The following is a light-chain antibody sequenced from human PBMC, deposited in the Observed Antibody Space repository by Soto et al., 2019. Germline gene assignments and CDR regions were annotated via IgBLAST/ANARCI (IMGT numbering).Light chain of an antibody. Sequence: EIVMTQSPATLSVSPWERATLSCRASQSVSSNLAWYQQKPDQAPRLLIYRASTRATGIPARFSCSGSGTEFTLTISSLRSEDFAVYYCQHYHNWPPWTFGQGSKVEIK. CDR3: QHYHNWPPWT. J-gene: IGKJ1*01. CDR1: QSVSSN. CDR2: RAS. V-gene: IGKV3-15*01.